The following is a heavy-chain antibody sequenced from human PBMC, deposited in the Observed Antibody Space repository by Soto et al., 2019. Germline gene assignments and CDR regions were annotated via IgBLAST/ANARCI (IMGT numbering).Heavy chain of an antibody. CDR3: AKQHCSNGICYSNHYGMDA. V-gene: IGHV3-23*01. J-gene: IGHJ6*02. D-gene: IGHD2-8*01. CDR2: ISGRGGGT. Sequence: HPGGSLRLSCAAFGFNFKYYAMSWVRQAPGKGLEWVSLISGRGGGTNYADSVRSRFTISRDNSKNTLFLQMMSLRAEDTAVYYCAKQHCSNGICYSNHYGMDAWGQGTTVTVSS. CDR1: GFNFKYYA.